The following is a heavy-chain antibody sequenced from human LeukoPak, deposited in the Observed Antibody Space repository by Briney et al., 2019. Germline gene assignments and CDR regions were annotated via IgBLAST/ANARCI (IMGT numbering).Heavy chain of an antibody. V-gene: IGHV3-23*01. CDR1: GFTFRHYD. Sequence: GGSLRLSCVASGFTFRHYDTSWVRQAPGKGLEWVSSINTSGGSTYYANSLQGRFTISRDNSKNTLHLQMNNVRAEDTALYYCMKLPTMIIVIDTDFEYWGQGAQVTVSS. CDR3: MKLPTMIIVIDTDFEY. J-gene: IGHJ4*02. D-gene: IGHD2-21*01. CDR2: INTSGGST.